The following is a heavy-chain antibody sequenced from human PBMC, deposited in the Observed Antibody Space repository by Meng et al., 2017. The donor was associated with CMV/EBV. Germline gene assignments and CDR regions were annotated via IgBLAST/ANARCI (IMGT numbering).Heavy chain of an antibody. J-gene: IGHJ4*02. CDR3: AKDIVLMVYAIGLDY. Sequence: GESLKISCAASGFTFSSYAMSWVRQAPGKGLEWVSAISGSGGSTYYADSVKGRFTISRDNSKNTLYLQMNSLRAEDTAVYYCAKDIVLMVYAIGLDYWGQGTPVTVSS. V-gene: IGHV3-23*01. D-gene: IGHD2-8*01. CDR2: ISGSGGST. CDR1: GFTFSSYA.